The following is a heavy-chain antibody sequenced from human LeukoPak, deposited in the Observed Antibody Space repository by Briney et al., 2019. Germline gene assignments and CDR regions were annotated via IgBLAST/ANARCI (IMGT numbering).Heavy chain of an antibody. D-gene: IGHD6-6*01. CDR2: IKQDGSEK. CDR3: ARGKGSASAGY. J-gene: IGHJ4*02. CDR1: GFTFSDYW. V-gene: IGHV3-7*04. Sequence: GGSLRLSCAASGFTFSDYWLSWVRQAPGKGLEWVANIKQDGSEKNYVDSVMGRFTISRDNVKSSLYLQMNSLRAEDTAVYYCARGKGSASAGYWGERTLV.